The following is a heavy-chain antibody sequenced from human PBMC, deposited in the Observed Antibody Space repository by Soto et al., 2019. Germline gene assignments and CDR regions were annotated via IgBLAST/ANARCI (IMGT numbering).Heavy chain of an antibody. CDR2: IGAYNGNT. Sequence: ASVKVSCKASGYTFTSYGISWVRQAPGQGLEWMGWIGAYNGNTNYAQKLQGRVTMTTDTSTSTAYMELRSLRSDDTAVYYCARDSTAMVIYFFVYWAQGNLVPVSS. CDR1: GYTFTSYG. V-gene: IGHV1-18*01. D-gene: IGHD5-18*01. CDR3: ARDSTAMVIYFFVY. J-gene: IGHJ4*02.